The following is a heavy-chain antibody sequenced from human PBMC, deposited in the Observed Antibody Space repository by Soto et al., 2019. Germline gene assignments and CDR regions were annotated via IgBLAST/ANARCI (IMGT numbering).Heavy chain of an antibody. V-gene: IGHV3-21*01. CDR2: ISSSSSYI. J-gene: IGHJ4*02. CDR3: ARTGDGDCSGGSCYNYYFDY. D-gene: IGHD2-15*01. CDR1: GFTFSSYS. Sequence: EVQLMESGGGLVKPGGSLRLSCAASGFTFSSYSMNWVRQAPGKGLEWVSSISSSSSYIYYADSVKGRFTISRDNAKNSLYLQMNSLRAEDTAVYYCARTGDGDCSGGSCYNYYFDYWGQGTLVTVSS.